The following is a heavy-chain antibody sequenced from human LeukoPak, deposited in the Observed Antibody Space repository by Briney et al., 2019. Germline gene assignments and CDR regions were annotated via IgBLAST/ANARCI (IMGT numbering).Heavy chain of an antibody. CDR3: ARGGYSYMDV. CDR1: GDSISSYY. CDR2: IYYSGST. V-gene: IGHV4-59*01. Sequence: PSETLSLTCTVSGDSISSYYWSWIRQPPGKGLEWIGYIYYSGSTNYNPSLKSRVTISVDTSKNQFSLKLSSVTAADTAVYYCARGGYSYMDVWGKGTTVTVSS. J-gene: IGHJ6*03.